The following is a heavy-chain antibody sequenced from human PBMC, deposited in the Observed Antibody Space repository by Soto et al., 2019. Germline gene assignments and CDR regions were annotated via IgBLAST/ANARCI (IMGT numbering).Heavy chain of an antibody. J-gene: IGHJ6*02. Sequence: QVQLVQSGAEVKKPGSSVKVSCKASGGTFSSYAISWVRQAPGQGLEWMGGIIPIFGTATYAQKFQGRVTITADESTSTAYMELSSLRSEDTAVYYCAREGIRDIVVVVHATLGGMDVWGQWTKVTVSS. D-gene: IGHD2-15*01. CDR3: AREGIRDIVVVVHATLGGMDV. V-gene: IGHV1-69*12. CDR2: IIPIFGTA. CDR1: GGTFSSYA.